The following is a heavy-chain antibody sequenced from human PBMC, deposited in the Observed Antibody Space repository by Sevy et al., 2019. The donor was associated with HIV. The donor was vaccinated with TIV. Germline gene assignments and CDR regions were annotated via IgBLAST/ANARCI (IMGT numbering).Heavy chain of an antibody. CDR1: GFTFSSYS. CDR3: ARDLVVDYGDYRAQRSGYYGMDV. CDR2: ISSSSSYI. V-gene: IGHV3-21*01. J-gene: IGHJ6*02. D-gene: IGHD4-17*01. Sequence: GGSLRLSCAASGFTFSSYSMNWVRQAPGKGLEWVSSISSSSSYIYYADSVKGRFTISRDNAKNSLYLQMNSLRAEDTAVYYCARDLVVDYGDYRAQRSGYYGMDVWGQGTTVTVSS.